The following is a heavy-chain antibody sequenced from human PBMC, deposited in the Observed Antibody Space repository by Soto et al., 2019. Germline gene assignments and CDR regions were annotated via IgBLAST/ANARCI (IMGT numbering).Heavy chain of an antibody. Sequence: EVRLLESGGGVVQPGGSLRLSCAASGFTFSTYAMTWVRQAPGKGLEWVSTVSGGAFSSYYADSVKGRFTISRDNSKNTLSLQMDSLRAEDTAVYYCAKLGYCYSASCSGFDYWGQGTLVTVSS. V-gene: IGHV3-23*01. CDR3: AKLGYCYSASCSGFDY. J-gene: IGHJ4*02. CDR2: VSGGAFSS. CDR1: GFTFSTYA. D-gene: IGHD2-2*01.